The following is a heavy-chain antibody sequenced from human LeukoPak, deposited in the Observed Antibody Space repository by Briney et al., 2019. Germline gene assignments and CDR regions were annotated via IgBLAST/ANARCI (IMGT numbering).Heavy chain of an antibody. CDR2: IDPGDSYT. Sequence: KPGESLKTSCKGSGYSFTSYWITWVRQMPGKGLEWMGRIDPGDSYTNYSPSFQGHVTISADKSISTAYLQWSSLKASDSAMYYCARDYYGSGSSPGYWGQGSLVTVSS. CDR3: ARDYYGSGSSPGY. D-gene: IGHD3-10*01. CDR1: GYSFTSYW. V-gene: IGHV5-10-1*01. J-gene: IGHJ4*02.